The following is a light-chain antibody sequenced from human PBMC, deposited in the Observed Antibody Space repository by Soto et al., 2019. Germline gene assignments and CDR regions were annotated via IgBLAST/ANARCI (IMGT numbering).Light chain of an antibody. V-gene: IGKV3-15*01. J-gene: IGKJ4*01. CDR1: QSVSSN. Sequence: EIVMTQSPATLSVSPGGRVTLSCRASQSVSSNLAWYQQRPGQAPRLLIYGASTGATGIPARFSGSGSGTEFTLTINSLQSEDFAVYYCQQYGSSPRTFGGGTKV. CDR3: QQYGSSPRT. CDR2: GAS.